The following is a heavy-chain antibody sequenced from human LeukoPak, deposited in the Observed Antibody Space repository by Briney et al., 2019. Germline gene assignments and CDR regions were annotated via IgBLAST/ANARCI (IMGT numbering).Heavy chain of an antibody. D-gene: IGHD3-3*01. CDR3: AGHFGAWHYFDY. CDR2: IRSSTTYV. Sequence: GGSLRLSCAASGFTFSNYNMNWVRQAPGKGLEWVSSIRSSTTYVYYADSVKGRFTISRDNAKNSLYLQMNSLRPEDTAVYYCAGHFGAWHYFDYWGQGTLVTVSS. CDR1: GFTFSNYN. V-gene: IGHV3-21*01. J-gene: IGHJ4*02.